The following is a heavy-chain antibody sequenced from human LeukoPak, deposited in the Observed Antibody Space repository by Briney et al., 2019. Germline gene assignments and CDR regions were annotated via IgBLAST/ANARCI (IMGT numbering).Heavy chain of an antibody. V-gene: IGHV3-33*01. CDR3: TSLNGNEGFDY. D-gene: IGHD2-8*01. CDR1: GFTFSNYD. CDR2: IWYDGSNK. J-gene: IGHJ4*02. Sequence: PGGSLPLSCAASGFTFSNYDMHWVRQAPGKGLEWVAVIWYDGSNKYYADSVKGRFTISRDNSKNTLYLQMNSLRAEDTAVYFCTSLNGNEGFDYWGQGTLV.